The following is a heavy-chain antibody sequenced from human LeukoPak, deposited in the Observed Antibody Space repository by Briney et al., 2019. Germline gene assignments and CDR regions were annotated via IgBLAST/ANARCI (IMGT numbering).Heavy chain of an antibody. J-gene: IGHJ4*02. CDR2: ISSSSSYI. D-gene: IGHD2-2*01. Sequence: PGRSLRLSCAASGFTFSSYSMNWVRQAPGKGLGWVSSISSSSSYIYYADSVKGRFTISRDNAKNSLYLQMNSLRAEDTAVYYCARDLSAAASSYWGQGTLVTVSS. CDR3: ARDLSAAASSY. V-gene: IGHV3-21*01. CDR1: GFTFSSYS.